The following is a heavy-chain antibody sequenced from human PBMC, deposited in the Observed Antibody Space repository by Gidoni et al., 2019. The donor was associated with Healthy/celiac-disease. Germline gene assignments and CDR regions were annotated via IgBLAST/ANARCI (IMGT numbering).Heavy chain of an antibody. CDR1: GFTFDDYA. CDR2: ISLNSGSI. CDR3: AKTGTFDY. J-gene: IGHJ4*02. D-gene: IGHD1-1*01. V-gene: IGHV3-9*01. Sequence: EVQLVESGGGLVQPGRSLRLSCAASGFTFDDYAMHWVRQAPGKGLEWVSGISLNSGSIGYADSVKGRFTISRDNAKNSLYLQMNSLRAEDTALYYCAKTGTFDYWGQGTLVTVSS.